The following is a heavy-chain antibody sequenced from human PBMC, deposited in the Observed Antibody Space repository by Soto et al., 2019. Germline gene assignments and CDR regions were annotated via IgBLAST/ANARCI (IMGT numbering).Heavy chain of an antibody. CDR1: GGSISSGGYY. CDR3: ARGPGYQYYYYYYGMDV. Sequence: SETLSLTCTVSGGSISSGGYYWSWIRQHPGKGLEWIGYIYYSGSTYYNPSLKSRVTISVDTSKNQFSLKLSSVTAADTAVYYCARGPGYQYYYYYYGMDVWGQGTTVTVSS. V-gene: IGHV4-31*03. CDR2: IYYSGST. J-gene: IGHJ6*02. D-gene: IGHD5-18*01.